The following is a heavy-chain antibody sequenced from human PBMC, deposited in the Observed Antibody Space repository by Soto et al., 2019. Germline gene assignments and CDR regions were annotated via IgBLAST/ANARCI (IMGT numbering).Heavy chain of an antibody. V-gene: IGHV3-74*01. D-gene: IGHD3-3*01. CDR1: GFTFSRYW. CDR3: ARLPVDTITSLDY. Sequence: EVQLVESGGDLVQPGGFLRLSCATSGFTFSRYWMHWVRQVPGKGLVWVSRINSDGSSISYSDSVKGRFTISRDNAKNTLYLQMNRLRVEDRAVYYCARLPVDTITSLDYWGQGTLVTVSS. J-gene: IGHJ4*02. CDR2: INSDGSSI.